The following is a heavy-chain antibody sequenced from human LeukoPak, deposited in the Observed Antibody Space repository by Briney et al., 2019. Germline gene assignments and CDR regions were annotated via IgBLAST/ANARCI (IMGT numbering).Heavy chain of an antibody. CDR3: ARVRAIWDAFDI. D-gene: IGHD3-3*01. CDR1: GGSISSYY. J-gene: IGHJ3*02. Sequence: SETLSLTCTVSGGSISSYYWSWIRQPPGKGLEWIGYIYYSGSTNYNPSLTSRVTISVDTSKKQFSLKLSSVPAEDTAVYYCARVRAIWDAFDIWGQGTMVTVSS. V-gene: IGHV4-59*01. CDR2: IYYSGST.